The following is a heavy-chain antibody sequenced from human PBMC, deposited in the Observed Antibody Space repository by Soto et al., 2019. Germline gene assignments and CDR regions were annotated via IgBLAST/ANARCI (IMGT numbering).Heavy chain of an antibody. J-gene: IGHJ3*02. CDR1: GGSFSGYY. D-gene: IGHD3-16*01. Sequence: SETLSLTCAVYGGSFSGYYWSWIRQPPGKGLEWIGEINHSGSTNYNPSLKSRVTISVDTSKNQFSLKLSSVTAADTAVYYCGIHLGLDAFDIWGQGTMVTVSS. CDR2: INHSGST. V-gene: IGHV4-34*01. CDR3: GIHLGLDAFDI.